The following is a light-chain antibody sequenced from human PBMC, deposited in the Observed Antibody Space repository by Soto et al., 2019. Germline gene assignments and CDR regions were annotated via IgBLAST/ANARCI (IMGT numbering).Light chain of an antibody. CDR3: QPYDTSPQVT. CDR1: QSVSSSY. J-gene: IGKJ4*01. CDR2: GAS. Sequence: EIVLTQSPGTLSLSPGERATLSCRASQSVSSSYLAWYQQKPGQAPRLVIYGASTRATGIPDRFSGSGSGTDFTLTISRLEPEDFAVYYCQPYDTSPQVTFGGGTKVEIK. V-gene: IGKV3-20*01.